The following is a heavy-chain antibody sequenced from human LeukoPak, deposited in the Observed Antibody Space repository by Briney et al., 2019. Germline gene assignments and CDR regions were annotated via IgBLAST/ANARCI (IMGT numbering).Heavy chain of an antibody. D-gene: IGHD6-13*01. CDR3: ALIAPPHN. Sequence: ASVKVSCKASGITFTSYYIHWVRHAPGRGLEWMGKINPSGTITTYAPKYQGRVTVTKDTSTNTVYMELSSLRSDDTAVYYCALIAPPHNWGQGTLVTVSS. J-gene: IGHJ4*02. CDR1: GITFTSYY. V-gene: IGHV1-46*01. CDR2: INPSGTIT.